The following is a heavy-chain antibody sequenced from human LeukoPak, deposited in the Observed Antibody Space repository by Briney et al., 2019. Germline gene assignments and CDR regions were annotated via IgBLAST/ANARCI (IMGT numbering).Heavy chain of an antibody. J-gene: IGHJ4*02. V-gene: IGHV3-11*04. CDR2: SSGSGRVI. CDR1: GFTFSDFY. D-gene: IGHD2-2*01. CDR3: ARMVPAAMYGSYFDY. Sequence: GGSLRLSCAASGFTFSDFYMTWIRQTPGKGLEYISYSSGSGRVIYYADSVKGRFTISRDNAKNSLYLQMNSLRAEDTAVYYCARMVPAAMYGSYFDYWGQGTLVTVSS.